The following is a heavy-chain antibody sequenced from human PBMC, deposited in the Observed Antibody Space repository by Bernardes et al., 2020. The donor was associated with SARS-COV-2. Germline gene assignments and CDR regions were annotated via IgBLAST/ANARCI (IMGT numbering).Heavy chain of an antibody. D-gene: IGHD5-12*01. CDR2: IRSKANSYAT. CDR1: GFTVSGSA. V-gene: IGHV3-73*01. Sequence: GGYLSRSCAASGFTVSGSAMHWVRPASGKGLEWVGRIRSKANSYATAYAASVKGRFTISRDDSKNTAYLQMNSLKTEDTAVYYCTSGIVPTTFDAFDIWGQGTMVTVSS. CDR3: TSGIVPTTFDAFDI. J-gene: IGHJ3*02.